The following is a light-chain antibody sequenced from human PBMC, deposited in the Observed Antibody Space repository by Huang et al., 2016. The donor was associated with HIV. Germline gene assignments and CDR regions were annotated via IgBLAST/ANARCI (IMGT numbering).Light chain of an antibody. CDR1: QSVSSD. CDR3: QQYNNWAT. CDR2: GAS. Sequence: EVVLTQSPGTLSLSPGERATLSCRASQSVSSDLAWYQQKPGQAPRLLIYGASTRVTGIPARCSGSGSGTEFTLIISSLQSEDFVLYFCQQYNNWATFGQGTKVEI. J-gene: IGKJ1*01. V-gene: IGKV3-15*01.